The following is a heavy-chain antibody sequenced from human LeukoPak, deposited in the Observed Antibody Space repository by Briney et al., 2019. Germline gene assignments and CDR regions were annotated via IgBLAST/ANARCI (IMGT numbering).Heavy chain of an antibody. Sequence: ASVKVSCKASGGTFSSYAISWVRQAPGQGLEWMGGIIPIFGTANYAQKFQGRVTITADESTSTAYMELSSLRSEDTAVYYCAVSQYYYGSGSYPFGYWGQGTLVTVSS. CDR2: IIPIFGTA. CDR3: AVSQYYYGSGSYPFGY. V-gene: IGHV1-69*13. CDR1: GGTFSSYA. J-gene: IGHJ4*02. D-gene: IGHD3-10*01.